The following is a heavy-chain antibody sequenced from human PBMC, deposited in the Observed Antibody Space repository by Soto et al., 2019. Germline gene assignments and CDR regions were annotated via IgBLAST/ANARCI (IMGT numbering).Heavy chain of an antibody. Sequence: QVQLVQSGAEVKKPGASVKVSCKASGYTFTNFGISWVRQAPGQGLEWMGWISAYNGKTNYAQNFQGRVTMTTYTSACTAYRELRSLRSDDTAVYYCARGVIPIDYWGQGTLVTVSS. J-gene: IGHJ4*02. CDR3: ARGVIPIDY. CDR2: ISAYNGKT. CDR1: GYTFTNFG. V-gene: IGHV1-18*01. D-gene: IGHD2-21*01.